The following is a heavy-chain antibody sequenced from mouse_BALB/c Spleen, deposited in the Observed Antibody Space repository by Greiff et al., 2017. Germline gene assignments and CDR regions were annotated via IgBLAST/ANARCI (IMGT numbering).Heavy chain of an antibody. V-gene: IGHV1-18*01. CDR1: GYSFTGYN. D-gene: IGHD2-1*01. CDR3: ARLPGGNSPYYFDY. CDR2: VNPNNGGT. Sequence: VQLQQSGPELEKPGASVKISCKASGYSFTGYNMNWVKQSNGKSLEWIGRVNPNNGGTSYNQKFKGKAILTVDKSSSTAYMELRSLTSEDSAVYYCARLPGGNSPYYFDYWGQGTTLTVSS. J-gene: IGHJ2*01.